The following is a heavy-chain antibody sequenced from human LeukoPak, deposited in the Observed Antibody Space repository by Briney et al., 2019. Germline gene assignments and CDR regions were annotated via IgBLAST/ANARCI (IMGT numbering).Heavy chain of an antibody. CDR1: GFTFDDYA. CDR3: ARDVDPDYDSSGYWVYWYFDL. D-gene: IGHD3-22*01. V-gene: IGHV3-7*01. Sequence: PGGSLRLSCAASGFTFDDYAMHWVRQAPGRGLEWVANIKQDGSEKYYVDSVKGRFTISRDNAKNSLYLQMNSLRAEDTAVYYCARDVDPDYDSSGYWVYWYFDLWGRGTLVTVSS. CDR2: IKQDGSEK. J-gene: IGHJ2*01.